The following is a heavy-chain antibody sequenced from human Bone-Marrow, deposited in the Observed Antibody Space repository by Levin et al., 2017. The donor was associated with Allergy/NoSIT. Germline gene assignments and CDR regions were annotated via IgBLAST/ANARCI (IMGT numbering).Heavy chain of an antibody. Sequence: SETLSLTCTVSGGSISSYYWSWIRQPPGKGLEWIGYISYSGSTNYNPSLKSRVTISVDTSKNQFSLKLSSVTAADTAVFYCARVGGAASPPSYWGQGTLVTVSS. J-gene: IGHJ4*02. CDR1: GGSISSYY. D-gene: IGHD3-3*01. CDR2: ISYSGST. V-gene: IGHV4-59*01. CDR3: ARVGGAASPPSY.